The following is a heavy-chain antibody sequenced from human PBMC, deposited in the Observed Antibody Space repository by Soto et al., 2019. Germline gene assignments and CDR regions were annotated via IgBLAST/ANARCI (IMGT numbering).Heavy chain of an antibody. J-gene: IGHJ4*02. Sequence: SSETLSLTCTVSGGSISSGDYYWSWIRQPPGKGLEWIGYIYYSGSTYYNPSLKSRVTISVDTSKNRFSLKLSSVTAADTAVYYCARGGSYYYDRSGYQAWYYFDYWGQGXLVTVSS. CDR1: GGSISSGDYY. CDR3: ARGGSYYYDRSGYQAWYYFDY. CDR2: IYYSGST. V-gene: IGHV4-30-4*01. D-gene: IGHD3-22*01.